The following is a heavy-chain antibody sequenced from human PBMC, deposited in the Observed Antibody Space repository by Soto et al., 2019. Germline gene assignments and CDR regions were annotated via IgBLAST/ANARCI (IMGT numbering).Heavy chain of an antibody. V-gene: IGHV4-39*02. J-gene: IGHJ4*02. CDR2: IYYSGST. Sequence: SETLSLTCTVSGGSISSSSYYWGWIRQPPGKGLEWIGSIYYSGSTYYNPSLKSRVTISVDTSKNQFSLYLQMNSLRDEDTAVYYCAREGYPFDYWGQGTLVTVSS. CDR3: AREGYPFDY. CDR1: GGSISSSSYY. D-gene: IGHD5-12*01.